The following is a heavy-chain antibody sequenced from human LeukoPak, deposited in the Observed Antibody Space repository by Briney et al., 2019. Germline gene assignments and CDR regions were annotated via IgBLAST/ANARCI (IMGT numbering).Heavy chain of an antibody. CDR2: IYYSGST. CDR1: GGSISTYY. V-gene: IGHV4-59*08. Sequence: KPSETLSLTCTVSGGSISTYYWSWIRQPPGKGLEWIGYIYYSGSTNYNPSLKSRVTISVDTSKNQFSLKVSSVTAADTGVYYCASATEMAKVFSFDYWGHGTLVTVSS. J-gene: IGHJ4*01. CDR3: ASATEMAKVFSFDY. D-gene: IGHD2-8*01.